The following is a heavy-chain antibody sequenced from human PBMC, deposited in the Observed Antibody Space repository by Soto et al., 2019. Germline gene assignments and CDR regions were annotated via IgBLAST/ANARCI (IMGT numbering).Heavy chain of an antibody. J-gene: IGHJ4*03. V-gene: IGHV2-70*01. CDR2: IDWDDDK. D-gene: IGHD3-3*01. CDR3: ARASTYGFWSGTSYFGC. Sequence: SGPTLVNPTQTLTLTCTFPGFSPSTSGMCVSWIRQPPGTALEWLALIDWDDDKYYSTSLKTRRTISKDTSKNQGVLTMTNMDPVDTATYYSARASTYGFWSGTSYFGCWGRGTLVTVSS. CDR1: GFSPSTSGMC.